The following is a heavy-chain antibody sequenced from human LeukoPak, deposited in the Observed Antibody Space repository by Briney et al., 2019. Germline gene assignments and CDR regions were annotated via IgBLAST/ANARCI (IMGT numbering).Heavy chain of an antibody. CDR3: ARGSSGWYYFDY. D-gene: IGHD6-19*01. CDR2: TYYRPSWYN. J-gene: IGHJ4*02. V-gene: IGHV6-1*01. CDR1: GDSVSSNSAA. Sequence: SQTLSLTCAISGDSVSSNSAAWNWIRQSPSRGLEWLGRTYYRPSWYNDYEVSVKSRISINPDTSKNQFSLQLNSVTPEDTAVYYCARGSSGWYYFDYWGQGTLVTVSS.